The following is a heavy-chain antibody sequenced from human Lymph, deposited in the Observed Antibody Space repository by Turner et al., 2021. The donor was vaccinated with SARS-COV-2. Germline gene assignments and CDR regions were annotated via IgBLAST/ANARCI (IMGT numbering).Heavy chain of an antibody. V-gene: IGHV3-33*01. Sequence: QVQLVESGGGVVQPGRSLRRSCAASGLTFSSYGMHWVRQAPGKGLEWVAFIWYDGSNKYYADSVKGRFTISRDNSKNTLYLQMNSLRAEDTAVYYCARGSAGGDVWGQGTTVTVSS. J-gene: IGHJ6*02. CDR3: ARGSAGGDV. D-gene: IGHD6-13*01. CDR2: IWYDGSNK. CDR1: GLTFSSYG.